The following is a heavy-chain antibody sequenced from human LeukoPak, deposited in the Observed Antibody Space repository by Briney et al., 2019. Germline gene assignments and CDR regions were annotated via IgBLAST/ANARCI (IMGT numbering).Heavy chain of an antibody. Sequence: EASVKVSCKASGYTFTGYYMHWVRQAPGQGLEWMGWINPNSGGTNYAQKFQGRVTMTRDTSISTAYMELSRLRSDDTAVYYCARGGGDYVHDAFDIWGQGTMVTVSS. D-gene: IGHD4-17*01. J-gene: IGHJ3*02. CDR3: ARGGGDYVHDAFDI. CDR2: INPNSGGT. CDR1: GYTFTGYY. V-gene: IGHV1-2*02.